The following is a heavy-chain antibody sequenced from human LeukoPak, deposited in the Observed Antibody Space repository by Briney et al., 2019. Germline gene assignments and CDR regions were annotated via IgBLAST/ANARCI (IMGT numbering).Heavy chain of an antibody. V-gene: IGHV3-48*03. CDR1: GFTFSSYE. D-gene: IGHD3-10*02. Sequence: GGSKRLSCAASGFTFSSYEMNWLRQAPGKGLEWVSYISSSGGTIYYADSVKGRFTISRDNAKNSLYLQMNSLRAEDTAVYYCAELGITMIGGVWGKGTTVTISS. CDR3: AELGITMIGGV. CDR2: ISSSGGTI. J-gene: IGHJ6*04.